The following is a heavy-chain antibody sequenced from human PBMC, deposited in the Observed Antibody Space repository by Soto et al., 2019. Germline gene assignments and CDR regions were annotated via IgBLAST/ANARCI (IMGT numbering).Heavy chain of an antibody. CDR1: GGSISSYY. CDR2: IYYSGST. D-gene: IGHD3-22*01. Sequence: QVQLQESGPGLVKPSETLSLTCTVSGGSISSYYWSWIRQPPGKGLEWIGYIYYSGSTNYNPSLKSRVTISVDTSKNQFSLKLSSVTAADTAVYYCARDAYYYDSSGYYYGGLDYWGQGTLVTVSS. V-gene: IGHV4-59*01. CDR3: ARDAYYYDSSGYYYGGLDY. J-gene: IGHJ4*02.